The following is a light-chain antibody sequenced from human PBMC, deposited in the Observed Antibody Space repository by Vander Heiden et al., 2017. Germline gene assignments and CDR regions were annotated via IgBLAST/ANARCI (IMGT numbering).Light chain of an antibody. V-gene: IGKV3-11*01. Sequence: EIVLTHSPATLSLSPGERATLSCRASQSVSSYLAWYQQKPGQASRLLIYDASNRATGIRARFSGSGYGTDFTLTISSREPEDFAVYYCQQRSNWRPTWTFGQGTKVEIK. J-gene: IGKJ1*01. CDR3: QQRSNWRPTWT. CDR1: QSVSSY. CDR2: DAS.